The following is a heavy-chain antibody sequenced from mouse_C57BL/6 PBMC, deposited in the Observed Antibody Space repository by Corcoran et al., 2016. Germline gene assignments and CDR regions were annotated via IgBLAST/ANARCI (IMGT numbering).Heavy chain of an antibody. CDR2: IYPGSGNT. CDR3: ARGGWEQYDLDY. D-gene: IGHD3-3*01. V-gene: IGHV1-66*01. CDR1: GYSFTSYY. J-gene: IGHJ2*01. Sequence: QVQLQQSGPELVKPGASVKISCKASGYSFTSYYIHWVKQGPGQGLEWIGWIYPGSGNTKYNEKFKGKATLTADTSSSTAYMQLSRLTSEDSAVYYCARGGWEQYDLDYWGQGTTLTGAS.